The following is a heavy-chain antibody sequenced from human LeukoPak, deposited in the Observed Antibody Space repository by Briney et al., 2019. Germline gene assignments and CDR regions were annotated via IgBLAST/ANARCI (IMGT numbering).Heavy chain of an antibody. CDR1: GDSISSRDYS. Sequence: SQTLSLTCAVSGDSISSRDYSWSWIRQPPGKGLEWIGYIYYSGSTNYNPSLKSRVTISVDKSKNQFSLKLSSVTAADTAVYYCARVAPVAGQHYDYWGQGTLVTVSS. CDR3: ARVAPVAGQHYDY. J-gene: IGHJ4*02. D-gene: IGHD6-19*01. V-gene: IGHV4-30-4*07. CDR2: IYYSGST.